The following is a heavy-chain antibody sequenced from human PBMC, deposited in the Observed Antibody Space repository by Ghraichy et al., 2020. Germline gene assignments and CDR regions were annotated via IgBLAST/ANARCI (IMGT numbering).Heavy chain of an antibody. Sequence: ESLNISCAASGFIFSSYWMHWVRQAPGKGLVWVSHINSDGRNTNYADSVKGRFTISRDNAKNTLYLQMNSLRAEDTAVYYCTREYTNGYDLTSSYYYYYYGLDVWGRGTTVTVSS. D-gene: IGHD2-8*01. V-gene: IGHV3-74*01. CDR1: GFIFSSYW. J-gene: IGHJ6*02. CDR2: INSDGRNT. CDR3: TREYTNGYDLTSSYYYYYYGLDV.